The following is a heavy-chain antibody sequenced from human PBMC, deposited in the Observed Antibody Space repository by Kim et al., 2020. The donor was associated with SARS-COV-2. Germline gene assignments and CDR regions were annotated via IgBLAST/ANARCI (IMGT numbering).Heavy chain of an antibody. Sequence: SGGRTSDAQKFQGRVTMTRDTSTSTVYMELSSLRSEDTAVYYCASNDYVYWGQGTLVTVSS. CDR2: SGGRT. D-gene: IGHD3-16*01. CDR3: ASNDYVY. V-gene: IGHV1-46*01. J-gene: IGHJ4*02.